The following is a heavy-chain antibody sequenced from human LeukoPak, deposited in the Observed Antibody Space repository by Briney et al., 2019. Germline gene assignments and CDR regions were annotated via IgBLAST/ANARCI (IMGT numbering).Heavy chain of an antibody. D-gene: IGHD7-27*01. CDR1: GYTFTSYY. Sequence: SCKASGYTFTSYYMHWVRQAPGKGLEWLSGVSPPGGGTYYADSVKGRFTISRDDSKNTLSPQMNSLRVEDTAVYYCARDLAWGAFDYWGQGTLVTVSS. CDR2: VSPPGGGT. CDR3: ARDLAWGAFDY. V-gene: IGHV3-23*01. J-gene: IGHJ4*02.